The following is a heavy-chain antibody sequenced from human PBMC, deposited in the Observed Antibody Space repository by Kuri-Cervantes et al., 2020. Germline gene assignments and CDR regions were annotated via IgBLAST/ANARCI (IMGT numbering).Heavy chain of an antibody. CDR1: GFTFSSYW. V-gene: IGHV3-7*02. J-gene: IGHJ4*02. Sequence: GGSLRLSCAASGFTFSSYWMSWVRQAPGKGLEWVANIKQDGSEKYYVDSVKGRFTISRDNAKNSLYLQMNSLRVEDTAIYYCAHMTTVTTGDFDHWGQGTLVTVSS. CDR3: AHMTTVTTGDFDH. D-gene: IGHD4-17*01. CDR2: IKQDGSEK.